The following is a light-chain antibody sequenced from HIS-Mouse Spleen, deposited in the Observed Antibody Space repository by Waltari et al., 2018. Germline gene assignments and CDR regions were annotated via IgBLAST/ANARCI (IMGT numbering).Light chain of an antibody. V-gene: IGLV3-10*01. CDR2: EDS. Sequence: SYELTQPPSVSVSPGQTPRITRPGDALPKQYAYWYQQKSGQAPALVIYEDSKRPSGIPERFSGSSSGTMATLTISGAQVEDEADYYCYSTDSSGNHRVFGGGTKLTVL. CDR3: YSTDSSGNHRV. J-gene: IGLJ2*01. CDR1: ALPKQY.